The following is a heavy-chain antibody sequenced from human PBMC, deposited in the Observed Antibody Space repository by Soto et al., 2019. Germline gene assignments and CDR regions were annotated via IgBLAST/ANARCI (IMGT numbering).Heavy chain of an antibody. CDR3: ARLYCGGDCTHFPY. V-gene: IGHV1-69*13. D-gene: IGHD2-21*02. CDR1: GGTFSSYA. Sequence: ASVKVSCKASGGTFSSYAISWVRQAPGQGLEWMGGIIPIFGTANYAQKFQGRVTITADESTSTAYMELSSLRSEDTAVYCCARLYCGGDCTHFPYWGHGTLVTVSS. CDR2: IIPIFGTA. J-gene: IGHJ4*01.